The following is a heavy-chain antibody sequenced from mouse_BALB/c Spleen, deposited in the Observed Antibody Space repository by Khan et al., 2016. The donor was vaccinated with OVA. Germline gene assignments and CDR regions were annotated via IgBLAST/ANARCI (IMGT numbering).Heavy chain of an antibody. CDR2: ISSGSSTI. D-gene: IGHD2-1*01. CDR3: VRAGGNFHWYFDV. CDR1: GFTFSSFG. Sequence: VQLKESGGGLVQPGGSRKLSCAASGFTFSSFGMHWIRQAPKKGLEWVAYISSGSSTIYYVDTVKGRFTISRDNPKNTLFLQMTSLRSEDTAMYYCVRAGGNFHWYFDVWGAGTSVTVSS. J-gene: IGHJ1*01. V-gene: IGHV5-17*02.